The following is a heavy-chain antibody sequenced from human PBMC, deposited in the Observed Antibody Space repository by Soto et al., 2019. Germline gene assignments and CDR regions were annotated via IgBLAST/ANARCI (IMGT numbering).Heavy chain of an antibody. CDR2: ISGSGGST. D-gene: IGHD3-3*01. Sequence: GGSLRLSCAASGFTFSSYAMSWVRQAPGKGLEWVSAISGSGGSTYYADSVKGRFTISRDNSKNTLYLQMNSLRAEDTAVYYCAKAGFGTYYDFWSGYPYHDYYYYYGMDVWGQGTTVTVSS. CDR1: GFTFSSYA. CDR3: AKAGFGTYYDFWSGYPYHDYYYYYGMDV. V-gene: IGHV3-23*01. J-gene: IGHJ6*02.